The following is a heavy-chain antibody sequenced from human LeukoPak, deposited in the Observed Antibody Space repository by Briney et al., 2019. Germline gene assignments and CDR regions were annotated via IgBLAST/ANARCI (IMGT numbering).Heavy chain of an antibody. Sequence: GGSLRLSCAASGFTFSSYSMNWVRQAPGKGLEWVSYISSSSSTIYYADSVKGRFTISRDNAKNSLYLQMNSLRAEDTAVYYCARDSLRYSSSLYNWFDPWGQGTLVTVSS. CDR3: ARDSLRYSSSLYNWFDP. CDR2: ISSSSSTI. J-gene: IGHJ5*02. CDR1: GFTFSSYS. D-gene: IGHD6-13*01. V-gene: IGHV3-48*01.